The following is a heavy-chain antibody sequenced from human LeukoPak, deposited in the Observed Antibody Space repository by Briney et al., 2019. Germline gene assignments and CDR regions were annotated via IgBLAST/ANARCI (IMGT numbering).Heavy chain of an antibody. CDR1: GGSISSFF. Sequence: PSETLSLTCTVSGGSISSFFWSWIRQPAGEGLEWIGRMDASGTTNYNPSLKSRVTMSVDTSKDQFSLKLNSMTAADTAVYYCATLRDGGGNYPLFDNWGQGALVTVSA. J-gene: IGHJ4*02. CDR2: MDASGTT. D-gene: IGHD4-23*01. CDR3: ATLRDGGGNYPLFDN. V-gene: IGHV4-4*07.